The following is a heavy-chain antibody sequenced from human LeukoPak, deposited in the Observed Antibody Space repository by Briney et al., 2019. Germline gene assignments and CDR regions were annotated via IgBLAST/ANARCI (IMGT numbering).Heavy chain of an antibody. CDR1: GFTFDDYA. CDR2: ISWNSGSI. J-gene: IGHJ5*02. V-gene: IGHV3-9*01. Sequence: ETGGSLRLSCAASGFTFDDYAMHWVRQAPGKGLEWISGISWNSGSIGYADSVKGRFTISRDNAKNSLYLQMNSLRAEDTALYYCAKGYGSGSYHSPNWFDPWGQGTLVTVSS. CDR3: AKGYGSGSYHSPNWFDP. D-gene: IGHD3-10*01.